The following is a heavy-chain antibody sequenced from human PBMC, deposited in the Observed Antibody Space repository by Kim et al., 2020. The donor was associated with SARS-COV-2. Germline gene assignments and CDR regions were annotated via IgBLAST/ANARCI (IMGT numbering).Heavy chain of an antibody. CDR3: ANTPSSGYYYFDFDY. CDR2: ISYDGINK. V-gene: IGHV3-30*18. D-gene: IGHD3-22*01. J-gene: IGHJ4*02. Sequence: KGLEWVAVISYDGINKYYADSVKGRFTISRDNSKNTMYLQMNSLRAEDTAVYYCANTPSSGYYYFDFDYWGQGTLVTVSS.